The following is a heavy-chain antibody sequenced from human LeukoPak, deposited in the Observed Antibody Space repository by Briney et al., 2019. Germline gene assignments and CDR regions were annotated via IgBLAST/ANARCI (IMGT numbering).Heavy chain of an antibody. J-gene: IGHJ5*02. CDR3: AIHIVVVPAAKKKNWFDP. D-gene: IGHD2-2*01. CDR2: INHSGST. Sequence: SETLSLTCAVYGGSFSGYYWSWIRQPPGKGLEWIGEINHSGSTNYNPSLKSRVTISVDTSKNQFSLKLSSVTAADTAVYYRAIHIVVVPAAKKKNWFDPWGQGTLVTVSS. CDR1: GGSFSGYY. V-gene: IGHV4-34*01.